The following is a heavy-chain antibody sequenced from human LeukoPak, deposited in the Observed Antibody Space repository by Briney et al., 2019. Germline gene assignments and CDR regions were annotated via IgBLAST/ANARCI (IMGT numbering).Heavy chain of an antibody. CDR3: ARGPYSSGWYSADY. Sequence: PGRSLRLSCAAFGFTFSSYDMHCVRQAPGKGLEWVAVIWYDGSNKYYADSVKGRFTISRDNSKNTLYLQMNSLRAEDTAVYYCARGPYSSGWYSADYWGQGTLVTVSS. D-gene: IGHD6-19*01. CDR1: GFTFSSYD. V-gene: IGHV3-33*01. CDR2: IWYDGSNK. J-gene: IGHJ4*02.